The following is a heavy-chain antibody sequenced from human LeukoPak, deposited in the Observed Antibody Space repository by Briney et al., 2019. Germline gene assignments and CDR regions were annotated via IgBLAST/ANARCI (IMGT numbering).Heavy chain of an antibody. CDR2: ISYDGSNK. Sequence: PGRSLRLSCAASGFTFSSFAMHWVRQAPGKGLEWVAVISYDGSNKYYADSVKGRFTISRDNSKNTLYLQMNSLRAEDTAVYYCAKEGYSSSWYYYYYYMDVWGKGTTVTVSS. V-gene: IGHV3-30*04. CDR3: AKEGYSSSWYYYYYYMDV. J-gene: IGHJ6*03. D-gene: IGHD6-13*01. CDR1: GFTFSSFA.